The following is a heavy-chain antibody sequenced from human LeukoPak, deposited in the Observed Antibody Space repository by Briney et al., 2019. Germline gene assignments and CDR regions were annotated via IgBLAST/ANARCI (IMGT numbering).Heavy chain of an antibody. D-gene: IGHD3-3*01. CDR2: FYHGGST. CDR1: GYSISTGYY. J-gene: IGHJ5*02. CDR3: ARDQHYDFWSGYYHNWFDP. V-gene: IGHV4-38-2*02. Sequence: PSETLSLTCTVSGYSISTGYYWDWIRQPPGKGLEWIGTFYHGGSTYYNPSLKSRVTISVDTSKNQFSLNLTSVTAADTAVYYCARDQHYDFWSGYYHNWFDPWGQGTLVTVSS.